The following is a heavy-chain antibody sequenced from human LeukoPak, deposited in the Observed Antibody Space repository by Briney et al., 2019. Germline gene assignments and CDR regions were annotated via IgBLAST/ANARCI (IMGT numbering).Heavy chain of an antibody. CDR2: ISGSGGST. D-gene: IGHD3-16*02. Sequence: GGPLRLSCAASGFTFSSYAMSWVRQAPGKGLEWVSAISGSGGSTYYADSVKGRFTISRDNSKNTLYLQMNSLRAEDTAVYYCAKFKGGVIVTFYYYYYYGMDVWGQGTTVTVSS. CDR1: GFTFSSYA. J-gene: IGHJ6*02. V-gene: IGHV3-23*01. CDR3: AKFKGGVIVTFYYYYYYGMDV.